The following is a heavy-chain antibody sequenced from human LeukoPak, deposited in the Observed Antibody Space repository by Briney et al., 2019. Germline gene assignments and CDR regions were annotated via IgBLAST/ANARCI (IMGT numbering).Heavy chain of an antibody. D-gene: IGHD3-22*01. Sequence: GGSPRLSCAASGFTFSDYYMSWIRQAPGKGLEWISYITSSGSAIYYADSVKGRFTISRDNARNSLYLQMNNLRAEDTAVYYCARDYVSTGFTFDYWGQGTLVTVSS. CDR3: ARDYVSTGFTFDY. CDR1: GFTFSDYY. CDR2: ITSSGSAI. V-gene: IGHV3-11*01. J-gene: IGHJ4*02.